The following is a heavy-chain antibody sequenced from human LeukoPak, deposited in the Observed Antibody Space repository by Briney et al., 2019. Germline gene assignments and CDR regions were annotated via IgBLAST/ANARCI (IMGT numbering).Heavy chain of an antibody. CDR3: AIIASAGGDDY. J-gene: IGHJ4*02. D-gene: IGHD6-13*01. CDR2: ISSSSSTI. Sequence: PGGSLRLSCAASGFTFSSYSMNWVRQAPGKGLEWVSYISSSSSTIYYADSVKGRFTISRDNAKNSLYLQMNSLRAEDTAVYYCAIIASAGGDDYWGQGTLVTVSS. V-gene: IGHV3-48*01. CDR1: GFTFSSYS.